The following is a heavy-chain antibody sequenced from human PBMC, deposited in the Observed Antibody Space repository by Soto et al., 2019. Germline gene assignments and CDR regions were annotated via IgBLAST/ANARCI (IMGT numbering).Heavy chain of an antibody. D-gene: IGHD5-18*01. V-gene: IGHV1-18*01. Sequence: QVQLVQSGAEVKKPGASVKVSCKASGYTFTSYSISWVRQAPGQWLEWMGWISSYNGNTYHARKLQGRVTMTTDTSTSTAYMELRSLRSDDTAVYYCARDVGYGLIDYWGQGTLVTVSS. J-gene: IGHJ4*02. CDR2: ISSYNGNT. CDR3: ARDVGYGLIDY. CDR1: GYTFTSYS.